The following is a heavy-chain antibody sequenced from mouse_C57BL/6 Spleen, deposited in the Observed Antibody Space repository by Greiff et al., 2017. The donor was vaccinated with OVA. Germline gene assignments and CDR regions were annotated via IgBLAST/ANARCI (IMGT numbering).Heavy chain of an antibody. D-gene: IGHD2-13*01. CDR2: INPNNCGT. J-gene: IGHJ3*01. Sequence: EVQLQQSGPELVKPGASVKISCKASGYTFTDYYMNWVKQSHGKSLEWIGDINPNNCGTSYNQKFKGKATLTVDKSSSTAYMELRSLTSEDSAVYYCAKRLEAWFAYWGQGTLVTVSA. V-gene: IGHV1-26*01. CDR3: AKRLEAWFAY. CDR1: GYTFTDYY.